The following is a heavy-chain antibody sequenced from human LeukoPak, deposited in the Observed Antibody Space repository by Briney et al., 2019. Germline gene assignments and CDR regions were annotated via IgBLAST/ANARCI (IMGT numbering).Heavy chain of an antibody. D-gene: IGHD1-14*01. J-gene: IGHJ3*02. V-gene: IGHV3-53*01. CDR1: GFTVSNNY. Sequence: QPGGSLRLSCTASGFTVSNNYMSWVRQAPGKGLEWVSISYSDTNTNYADSVKGRFTISRDTSQNTLSLQMNSLRAEDTAVYYCVRKNRDFNAALDIWGQGTVVTVSA. CDR2: SYSDTNT. CDR3: VRKNRDFNAALDI.